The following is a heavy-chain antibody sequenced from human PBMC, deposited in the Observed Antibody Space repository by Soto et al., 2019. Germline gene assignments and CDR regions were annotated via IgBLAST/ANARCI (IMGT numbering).Heavy chain of an antibody. CDR3: ATTLHIWGPVDYYYYGMDV. CDR1: GGTFSSYA. CDR2: IIPIFGTA. D-gene: IGHD3-16*01. V-gene: IGHV1-69*01. Sequence: QVQLVQSGAEVKKPGSSVKVSCKASGGTFSSYAISWVRQAPGQGLEWMGGIIPIFGTANYAQKFQGRVTITADESTSTAYMELSSRRSEDTAVYYGATTLHIWGPVDYYYYGMDVWGQGTRVTVSS. J-gene: IGHJ6*02.